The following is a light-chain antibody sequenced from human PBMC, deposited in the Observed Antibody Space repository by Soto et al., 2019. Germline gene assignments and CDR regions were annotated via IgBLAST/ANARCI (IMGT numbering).Light chain of an antibody. CDR3: QQYVSSPLT. Sequence: EIVLKQSPGTLSLSPGERATLSCRASQSVSSSYLAWYQQKPGQAPRLLIYGASSRATGIPDRFSGSGSGTDFTLTISRLEPEDFAVYYCQQYVSSPLTFGGGTKVEIK. J-gene: IGKJ4*01. V-gene: IGKV3-20*01. CDR2: GAS. CDR1: QSVSSSY.